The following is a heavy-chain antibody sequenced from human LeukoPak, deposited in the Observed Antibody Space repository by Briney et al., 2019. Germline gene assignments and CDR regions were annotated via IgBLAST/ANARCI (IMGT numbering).Heavy chain of an antibody. CDR2: IYHNGRT. CDR1: GASFSNDY. J-gene: IGHJ4*02. CDR3: ARASEGIGYFDT. V-gene: IGHV4-59*01. Sequence: SETLSLTCTVSGASFSNDYWSWVRQAPGKGLEWIGYIYHNGRTNYSPSLKSRITMSIDTSQNQFSLKLTSVTAADTAVYYCARASEGIGYFDTWGQGTLLTVSS. D-gene: IGHD3-3*01.